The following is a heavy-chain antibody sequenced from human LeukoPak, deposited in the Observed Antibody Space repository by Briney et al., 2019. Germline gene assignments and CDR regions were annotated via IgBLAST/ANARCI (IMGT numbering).Heavy chain of an antibody. CDR1: GFTFSSFN. V-gene: IGHV3-21*01. D-gene: IGHD3-3*01. Sequence: GGSLRLSCAASGFTFSSFNMNWVRQAPGRGLEWVSSISSRSSYIYYADSVKGRFTISRDNAKNSLYLQMNSLRAEDTAVYYCARDRGEYYDFWSGYDYWGQGTLVTVSS. J-gene: IGHJ4*02. CDR3: ARDRGEYYDFWSGYDY. CDR2: ISSRSSYI.